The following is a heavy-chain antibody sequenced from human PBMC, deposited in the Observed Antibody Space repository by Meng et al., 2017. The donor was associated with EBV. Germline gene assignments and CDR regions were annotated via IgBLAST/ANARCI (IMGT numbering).Heavy chain of an antibody. CDR3: ARGDYTNYPRWFDP. CDR2: IYYTGST. V-gene: IGHV4-61*01. J-gene: IGHJ5*02. CDR1: GGSVNNESYY. Sequence: QVQLQESGPGLGKPSXXXXXXCXVSGGSVNNESYYWGWIRQPPGKGLEYIGYIYYTGSTNYNSSLKSRVTISLDKSKNQFSLKLTSLTAADTAIYYCARGDYTNYPRWFDPWGQGTLVTVSS. D-gene: IGHD4-11*01.